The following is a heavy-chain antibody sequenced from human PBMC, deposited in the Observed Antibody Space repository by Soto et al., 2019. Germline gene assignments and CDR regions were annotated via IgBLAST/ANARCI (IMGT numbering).Heavy chain of an antibody. V-gene: IGHV4-34*01. J-gene: IGHJ5*02. CDR1: GGSFSGYY. D-gene: IGHD5-12*01. CDR2: INHSGST. CDR3: ARVVRRWLPNPRGDNWFDP. Sequence: SETLSLTCAVYGGSFSGYYWSWIRQPPGKGLEWIGEINHSGSTNYNPSLKSRVTISVDTSKNQFSLKLSSVTAADTAVYYCARVVRRWLPNPRGDNWFDPWGQGTLVTVSS.